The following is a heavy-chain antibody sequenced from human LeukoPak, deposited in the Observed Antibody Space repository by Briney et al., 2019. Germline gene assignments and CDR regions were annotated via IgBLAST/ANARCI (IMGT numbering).Heavy chain of an antibody. Sequence: SETQSLTCTVSGGSNSSSSYYCGWVRQPPGRVRVWFGSNYYSGNTYHHPSLKRRVTISVDTYKNQFSLKMSSVTAADTAVYSCARQRIAPASRFGPWGQGTLVTVSS. CDR3: ARQRIAPASRFGP. V-gene: IGHV4-39*01. CDR1: GGSNSSSSYY. J-gene: IGHJ5*02. D-gene: IGHD6-13*01. CDR2: NYYSGNT.